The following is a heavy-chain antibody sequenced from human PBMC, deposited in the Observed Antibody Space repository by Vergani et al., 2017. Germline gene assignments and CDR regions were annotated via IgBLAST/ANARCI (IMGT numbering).Heavy chain of an antibody. CDR2: INSDGSST. J-gene: IGHJ4*02. CDR3: ARGYGDYVGS. D-gene: IGHD4-17*01. CDR1: GFTFSSYW. V-gene: IGHV3-74*01. Sequence: EVQLVESGGDLVQPGGSLRLSCAASGFTFSSYWMHWVRQAPGKGLVWFSRINSDGSSTSYADSVKGRFTISRDNAKNTLYLQMNSLRAEDTAVYYCARGYGDYVGSWGQGTLVTVSS.